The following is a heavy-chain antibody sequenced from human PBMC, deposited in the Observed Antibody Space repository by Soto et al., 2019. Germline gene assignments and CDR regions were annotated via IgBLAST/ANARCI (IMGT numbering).Heavy chain of an antibody. CDR3: ARGVRGGYYYYGMDV. CDR2: IYYSGST. CDR1: GGSISSYY. D-gene: IGHD3-22*01. V-gene: IGHV4-59*01. Sequence: KPSETLSLTCTVSGGSISSYYWSWIRQPPGKGLEWIGYIYYSGSTNYNPSLKSRVTISVDTSKNQFSLKLSSVTAADTAVYYCARGVRGGYYYYGMDVWGQGTTVTVSS. J-gene: IGHJ6*02.